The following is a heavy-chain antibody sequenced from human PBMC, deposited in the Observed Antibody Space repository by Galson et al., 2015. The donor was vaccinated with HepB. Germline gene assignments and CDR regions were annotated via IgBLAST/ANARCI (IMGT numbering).Heavy chain of an antibody. D-gene: IGHD3-3*01. J-gene: IGHJ6*03. CDR3: ARGFRGSDFWSGYYGGPDYYYYYMDV. CDR2: ISSNGGST. CDR1: GFTFSSYA. V-gene: IGHV3-64*01. Sequence: SLRLSCAASGFTFSSYAMHWVRQAPGKGLEYVSAISSNGGSTYYANSVKGRFTISRDNSKNTLYLQMGSLRAEDMAVYYCARGFRGSDFWSGYYGGPDYYYYYMDVWGKGTTVTVSS.